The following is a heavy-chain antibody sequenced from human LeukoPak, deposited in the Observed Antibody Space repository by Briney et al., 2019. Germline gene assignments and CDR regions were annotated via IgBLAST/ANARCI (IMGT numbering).Heavy chain of an antibody. Sequence: GGSLRLSCAASGFTFSRYWMHWVRQAPGKGLVWVSRINSDMSITAYAGSVKGRFTISRDNSKNTLYLQMNSLRAEDTAVYYCARDGGYYFDYWGQGTLVTVSS. CDR3: ARDGGYYFDY. J-gene: IGHJ4*02. D-gene: IGHD2-15*01. V-gene: IGHV3-74*01. CDR1: GFTFSRYW. CDR2: INSDMSIT.